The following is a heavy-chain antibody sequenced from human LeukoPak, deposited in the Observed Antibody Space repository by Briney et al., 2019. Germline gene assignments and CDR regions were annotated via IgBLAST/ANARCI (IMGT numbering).Heavy chain of an antibody. D-gene: IGHD1/OR15-1a*01. CDR1: GGSINSCTYS. V-gene: IGHV4-39*07. J-gene: IGHJ5*02. CDR3: ARDRVQGFPKNNWKNIGSLESSWFDP. Sequence: SETLSLTCTVSGGSINSCTYSWGWIRQPPGKGLEWIGSISCSGSTYYNPSLKSRVTISVDTSKNQFSLKLSSVTAADTAVYYCARDRVQGFPKNNWKNIGSLESSWFDPWGQGTLVTVSS. CDR2: ISCSGST.